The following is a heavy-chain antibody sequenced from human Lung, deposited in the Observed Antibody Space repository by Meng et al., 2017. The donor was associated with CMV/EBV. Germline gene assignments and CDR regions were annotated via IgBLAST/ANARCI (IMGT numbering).Heavy chain of an antibody. D-gene: IGHD2-15*01. CDR3: VRDGKYCSSGTCDYYIMDL. J-gene: IGHJ6*02. V-gene: IGHV3-74*01. Sequence: GGSLRLXXAASGFTFSTYWMHWIRQTPGTGLVWVSRINSDGSTTTYADSVKGRFTISRDNAKNTLYLQMSSLRAEDSAVYYCVRDGKYCSSGTCDYYIMDLWGQGTTVXVSS. CDR2: INSDGSTT. CDR1: GFTFSTYW.